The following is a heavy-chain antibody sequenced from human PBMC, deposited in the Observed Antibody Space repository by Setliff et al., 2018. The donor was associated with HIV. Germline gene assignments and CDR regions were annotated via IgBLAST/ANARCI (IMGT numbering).Heavy chain of an antibody. Sequence: SVKVSCKASGGTFNTYTINWVRQAPGHGLEWMGGITPLFGTSNYAQKFQGRVTITVDASTSIVDMEISSLRSEDTAVYYCTRTNPLAAPPFDFWGQGTLVTVSS. V-gene: IGHV1-69*13. CDR1: GGTFNTYT. J-gene: IGHJ4*02. CDR2: ITPLFGTS. D-gene: IGHD6-13*01. CDR3: TRTNPLAAPPFDF.